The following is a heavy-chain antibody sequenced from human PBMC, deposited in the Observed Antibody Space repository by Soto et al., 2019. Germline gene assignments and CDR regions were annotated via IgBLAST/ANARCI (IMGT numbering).Heavy chain of an antibody. J-gene: IGHJ6*02. V-gene: IGHV4-34*01. Sequence: QVQLQQWGAGLLKPSETLSLTCAVYGGSFSGYYCSWIRQPPGKGLEWLGEINHSGNTHYNPSLKSRHTLSVHRSDCQFALNPSSGTAADTAVSEFARLGVSVSVFSGGMEVWGQATTVTVSS. D-gene: IGHD3-10*02. CDR3: ARLGVSVSVFSGGMEV. CDR1: GGSFSGYY. CDR2: INHSGNT.